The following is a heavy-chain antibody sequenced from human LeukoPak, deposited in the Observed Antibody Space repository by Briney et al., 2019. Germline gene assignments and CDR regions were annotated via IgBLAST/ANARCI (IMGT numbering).Heavy chain of an antibody. J-gene: IGHJ4*02. CDR2: IYYSGST. D-gene: IGHD3-10*01. CDR3: ARDGQLLGVTLDY. Sequence: PSETLSLTCTVSGGSISSSSYYWGWIRQPPGKGLEWIGSIYYSGSTYYNPSLKSRVTISVDTSKNQFSLKLSSVTAADTAVYYCARDGQLLGVTLDYWGQGTLVTVSS. V-gene: IGHV4-39*07. CDR1: GGSISSSSYY.